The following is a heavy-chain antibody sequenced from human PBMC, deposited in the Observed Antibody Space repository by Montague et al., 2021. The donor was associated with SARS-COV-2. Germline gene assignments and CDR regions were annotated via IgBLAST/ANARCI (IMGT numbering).Heavy chain of an antibody. D-gene: IGHD1-26*01. V-gene: IGHV4-61*02. CDR1: GASISTGIYY. Sequence: TLSLTCTVSGASISTGIYYWSWIRQPAGKGLEWIGPIRTTGHTDYNSSLESRVFMSVDTSTNQFSLSLTSVTAADTAVYFCARFGSGTLEFDLWGQGTLVTVSS. CDR2: IRTTGHT. CDR3: ARFGSGTLEFDL. J-gene: IGHJ4*02.